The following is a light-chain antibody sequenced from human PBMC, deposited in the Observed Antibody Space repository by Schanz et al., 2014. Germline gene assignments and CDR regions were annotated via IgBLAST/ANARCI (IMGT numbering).Light chain of an antibody. Sequence: IVLTQSPGTLSLSPGERATLSCRASQSVSSTYLAWYQHKPGQAPRLLIYGASSRATGSPDRFSGSGSGTDFTLTISRLEPEDFAVYYCQQYGSSPRTFGQGTKLEIK. CDR1: QSVSSTY. CDR3: QQYGSSPRT. V-gene: IGKV3-20*01. J-gene: IGKJ2*01. CDR2: GAS.